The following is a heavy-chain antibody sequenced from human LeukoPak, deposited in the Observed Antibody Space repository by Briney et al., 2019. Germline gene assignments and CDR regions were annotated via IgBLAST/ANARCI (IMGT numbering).Heavy chain of an antibody. V-gene: IGHV1-2*02. CDR3: ARVGPYFDY. Sequence: ASVKVSCKASGYTFSDYYIHWVRQAPGQGLEWMGWINPNSGGTNYAQKFQGRVTMTRDTSISTAYMELSSLRSEDTAVYYCARVGPYFDYWGQGTPVTVSS. CDR1: GYTFSDYY. J-gene: IGHJ4*02. CDR2: INPNSGGT.